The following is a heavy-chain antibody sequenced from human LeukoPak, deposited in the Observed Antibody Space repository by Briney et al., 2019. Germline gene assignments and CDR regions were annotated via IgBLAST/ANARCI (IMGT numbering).Heavy chain of an antibody. V-gene: IGHV3-15*01. Sequence: PGGSLRLSCAASGFTFSSYAMHWVRQAPGKGLEWVGRIKSTSDGGTTDYAAPVKGRFTISRDDSKNTLYLQMNSLKTEDTAVYYCTTIAAAGHFDYWGQGTLVTVSS. J-gene: IGHJ4*02. D-gene: IGHD6-13*01. CDR2: IKSTSDGGTT. CDR1: GFTFSSYA. CDR3: TTIAAAGHFDY.